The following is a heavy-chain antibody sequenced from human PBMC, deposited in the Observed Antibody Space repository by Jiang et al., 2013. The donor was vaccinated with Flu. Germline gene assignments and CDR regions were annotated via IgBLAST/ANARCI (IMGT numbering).Heavy chain of an antibody. CDR1: GYTFTSYA. Sequence: QSGSELKKPGASVKVSCKASGYTFTSYAMNWVRQAPGQGLEWMGWINTNTGNPTYAQGFTGRFVFSLDTSVSTAYLQISSLKAEDTAVYFCARQRITLVRWGQGRRGWFDPWGQGTLVTVSS. J-gene: IGHJ5*02. CDR2: INTNTGNP. CDR3: ARQRITLVRWGQGRRGWFDP. D-gene: IGHD3-10*01. V-gene: IGHV7-4-1*02.